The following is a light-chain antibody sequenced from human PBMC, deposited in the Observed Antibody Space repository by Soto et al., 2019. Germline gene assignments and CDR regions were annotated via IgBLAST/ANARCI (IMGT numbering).Light chain of an antibody. Sequence: QSALTQPASVSGSPGQSITISCTGTSSDIGNYNYVSWYQQHPGKAPKLMISEVSNRPSGVSNRFSGSKSGNTASLTISGLQPEEEADYYCSSYTSTSSYVFGGATKVTVL. CDR1: SSDIGNYNY. J-gene: IGLJ1*01. V-gene: IGLV2-14*01. CDR2: EVS. CDR3: SSYTSTSSYV.